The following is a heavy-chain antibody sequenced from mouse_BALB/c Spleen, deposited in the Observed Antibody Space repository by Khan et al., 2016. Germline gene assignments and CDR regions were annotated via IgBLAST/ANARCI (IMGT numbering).Heavy chain of an antibody. Sequence: EVELVESGGGLVKPGGSLKLSCAAAGFTFSDYYMYWVRQTPETRLEWVATISDGGSYTYYPDSVKGRFTISRDNAKNNLYLQMSSLKSEETAMYYCASDGNFAYWGQGTLVTVSA. CDR1: GFTFSDYY. CDR3: ASDGNFAY. D-gene: IGHD2-1*01. CDR2: ISDGGSYT. J-gene: IGHJ3*01. V-gene: IGHV5-4*02.